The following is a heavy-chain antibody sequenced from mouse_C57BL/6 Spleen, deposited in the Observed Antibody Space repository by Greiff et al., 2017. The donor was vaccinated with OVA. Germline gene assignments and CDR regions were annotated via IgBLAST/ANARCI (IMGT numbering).Heavy chain of an antibody. CDR1: GFTFSDYY. Sequence: EVNLVESEGGLVQPGSSMKLSCTASGFTFSDYYMAWVRQVPEKGLEWVANINYDGSSTYYLDSLKSRFIISRDNAKNILYLQMSSLKSEDTATYYCARADSNYWFAYWGQGTLVTVSA. V-gene: IGHV5-16*01. J-gene: IGHJ3*01. CDR3: ARADSNYWFAY. CDR2: INYDGSST. D-gene: IGHD2-5*01.